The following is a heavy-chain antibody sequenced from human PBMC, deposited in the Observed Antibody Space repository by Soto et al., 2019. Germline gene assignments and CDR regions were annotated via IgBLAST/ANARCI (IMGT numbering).Heavy chain of an antibody. CDR2: IWYDGSNK. Sequence: GSLRLSCAASGFTFSSYGMHWVRQAPGKGLEWVAVIWYDGSNKYYADSVKGRFTISRDNSKNTLYLQMNSLRAEDTAVYYCASFSSSWYYFDYWGQGTLVTVSS. J-gene: IGHJ4*02. CDR1: GFTFSSYG. D-gene: IGHD6-13*01. V-gene: IGHV3-33*01. CDR3: ASFSSSWYYFDY.